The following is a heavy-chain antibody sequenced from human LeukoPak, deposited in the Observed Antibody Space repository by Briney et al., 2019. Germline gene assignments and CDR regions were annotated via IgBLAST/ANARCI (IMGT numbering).Heavy chain of an antibody. Sequence: GESLKISCKGSGYSFTSYWIGWVRQMPGKGLEWMGIIYSGSSGTRYSPSFQCQVTISADKSISTAYLQWSSLKASDTAMYYCARQVPGCSGGSCYSGWFDPWGQGTLVTVSS. J-gene: IGHJ5*02. CDR3: ARQVPGCSGGSCYSGWFDP. CDR1: GYSFTSYW. V-gene: IGHV5-51*01. CDR2: IYSGSSGT. D-gene: IGHD2-15*01.